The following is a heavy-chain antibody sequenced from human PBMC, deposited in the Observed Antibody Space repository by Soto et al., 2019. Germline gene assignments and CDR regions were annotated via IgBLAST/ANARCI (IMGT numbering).Heavy chain of an antibody. V-gene: IGHV3-21*01. J-gene: IGHJ4*02. CDR2: ISSSSSYI. D-gene: IGHD1-26*01. CDR3: ARAKYRMGFDY. Sequence: GVLRLSCAASGFTFSSYSMNWVRQAPGKGLGWVSSISSSSSYIYYADSVKGRFTISRDNAKNSLYLQMNSLRAEDTAVYYCARAKYRMGFDYWGQGTLVTVSS. CDR1: GFTFSSYS.